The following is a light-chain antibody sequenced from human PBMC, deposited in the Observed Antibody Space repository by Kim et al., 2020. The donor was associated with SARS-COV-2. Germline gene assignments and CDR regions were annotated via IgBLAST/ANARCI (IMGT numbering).Light chain of an antibody. CDR2: QDS. V-gene: IGLV3-1*01. CDR1: KLGDKY. CDR3: QAWDSSPVV. Sequence: SYELTQPPSVSVSPGQTASITCSGDKLGDKYACWYQQKPGQSPVLVIYQDSKRPSGIPERFSGSNSGNTATLTISGTQAMDEDDYYCQAWDSSPVVFGGG. J-gene: IGLJ2*01.